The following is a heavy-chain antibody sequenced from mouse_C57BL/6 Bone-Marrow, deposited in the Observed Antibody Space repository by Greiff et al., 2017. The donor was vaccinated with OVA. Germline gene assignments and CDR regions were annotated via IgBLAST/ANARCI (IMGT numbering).Heavy chain of an antibody. V-gene: IGHV1-15*01. D-gene: IGHD2-3*01. Sequence: QVQLQQSGAELVRPGASVTLSCKASGYTFTDYEMHWVKQTPVHGLEWIGAIDPETGGTAYNQKFKDKAILTADKSSSTAYMELRSLTSEDSAVYYCTYDGYYFDYWGQGTTLTVSS. CDR3: TYDGYYFDY. CDR1: GYTFTDYE. J-gene: IGHJ2*01. CDR2: IDPETGGT.